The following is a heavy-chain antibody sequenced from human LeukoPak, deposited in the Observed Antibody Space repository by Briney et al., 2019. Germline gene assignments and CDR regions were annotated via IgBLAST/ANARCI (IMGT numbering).Heavy chain of an antibody. D-gene: IGHD3-10*01. J-gene: IGHJ5*02. CDR3: VRDGEGVAISVNFWFDP. CDR2: MNPNDGST. V-gene: IGHV1-8*01. Sequence: ASVKVSCKASGFAFIRYDFNRVRQAPGQGFEWMGWMNPNDGSTGYAQNFQGRVTMTRDTSTSTAYMELRSLTPEDTATYYCVRDGEGVAISVNFWFDPWGQGTLVTVSS. CDR1: GFAFIRYD.